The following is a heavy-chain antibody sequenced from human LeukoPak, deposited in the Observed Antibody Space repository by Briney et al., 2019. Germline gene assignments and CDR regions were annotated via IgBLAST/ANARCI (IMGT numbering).Heavy chain of an antibody. D-gene: IGHD6-19*01. CDR3: ARDLRDSSGWYCVSDY. J-gene: IGHJ4*02. CDR1: GFTFSSYA. V-gene: IGHV3-30-3*01. Sequence: PGGSLRLSCAASGFTFSSYAMHWVRRAPGKGLEWVAVISYDGSNKYYADSVKGRFTISRDNSKNTLYLQMNSLRAEDTAVYYCARDLRDSSGWYCVSDYWGQGTLVTVSS. CDR2: ISYDGSNK.